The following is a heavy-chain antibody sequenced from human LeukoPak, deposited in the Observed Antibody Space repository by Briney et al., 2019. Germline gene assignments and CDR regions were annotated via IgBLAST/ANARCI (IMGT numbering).Heavy chain of an antibody. CDR2: ISGSGGST. V-gene: IGHV3-23*01. J-gene: IGHJ4*02. D-gene: IGHD2-2*01. CDR3: ARDPEIVVVPGGYFDY. CDR1: GFTFSSYA. Sequence: PGGSLRLSCAASGFTFSSYAMSWVRQAPGKGLEWVSAISGSGGSTYYADSVKGRFTISRDNSKNTLYLQMNSLRAEDTAVYYCARDPEIVVVPGGYFDYWGQGTLVTVSS.